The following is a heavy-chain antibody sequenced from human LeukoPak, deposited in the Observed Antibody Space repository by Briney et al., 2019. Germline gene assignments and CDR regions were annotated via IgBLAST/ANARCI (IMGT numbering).Heavy chain of an antibody. CDR3: ARTAAVVRGLVIQSHDAFDI. Sequence: GGSLRLSCAASGFTFSSYEMNWVCQAPGKGLEWVSYINTIGTTINYADSLKGRFTVSRDNARNSLHLQMNSLRGEDTAVYYCARTAAVVRGLVIQSHDAFDIWGPGTLVNVSS. D-gene: IGHD3-10*01. CDR2: INTIGTTI. J-gene: IGHJ3*02. V-gene: IGHV3-48*03. CDR1: GFTFSSYE.